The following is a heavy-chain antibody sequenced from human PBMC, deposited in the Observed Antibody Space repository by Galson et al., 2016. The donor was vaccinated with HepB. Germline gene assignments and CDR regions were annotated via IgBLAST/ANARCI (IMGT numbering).Heavy chain of an antibody. Sequence: LSCAASGFTFSSYNMNWVRQAPGKGLEWVSYISSGSSTIYYADSVKGRFTISRDNAKNPLYLQMNSLRDEDTAVYYCARTQISSSWYRYWGQGALVTVSS. CDR3: ARTQISSSWYRY. CDR2: ISSGSSTI. D-gene: IGHD6-13*01. J-gene: IGHJ4*02. V-gene: IGHV3-48*02. CDR1: GFTFSSYN.